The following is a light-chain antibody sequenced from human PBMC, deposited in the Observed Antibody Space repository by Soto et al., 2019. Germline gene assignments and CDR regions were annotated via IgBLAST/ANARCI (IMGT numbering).Light chain of an antibody. CDR2: GVS. J-gene: IGKJ1*01. Sequence: EIVLTQSPDTLSLSPGERATLSCRASQSFTSNYLAWYQQRPGQAPRLLVYGVSSRATGIPDRFSGSGSGTDFTLTISILEPEDFAVYFCQQYGGSVWTFGQGTKVQIK. V-gene: IGKV3-20*01. CDR1: QSFTSNY. CDR3: QQYGGSVWT.